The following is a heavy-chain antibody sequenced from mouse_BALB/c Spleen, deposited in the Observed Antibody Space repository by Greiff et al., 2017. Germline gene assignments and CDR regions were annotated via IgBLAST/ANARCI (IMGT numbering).Heavy chain of an antibody. CDR1: GFTFSSYA. V-gene: IGHV5-6-5*01. CDR3: ARFTTVVAGDY. CDR2: ISSGGST. J-gene: IGHJ2*01. Sequence: EVKLMESGGGLVKPGGSLKLSCAASGFTFSSYAMSWVRQTPEKRLEWVASISSGGSTYYPDSVKGRFTISRDNARNILYLQMSSLRSEDTAMYYCARFTTVVAGDYWGQGTTLTVSS. D-gene: IGHD1-1*01.